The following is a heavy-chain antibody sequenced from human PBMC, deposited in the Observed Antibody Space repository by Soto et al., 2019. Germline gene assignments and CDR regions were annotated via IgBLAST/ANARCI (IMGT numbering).Heavy chain of an antibody. J-gene: IGHJ6*02. CDR1: GGTFSSYA. CDR2: IIPIFGTA. V-gene: IGHV1-69*13. CDR3: ARPYDSSGYYSDYYYYGMDV. D-gene: IGHD3-22*01. Sequence: ASVKVSCKASGGTFSSYAISWVRQAPGQGLEWMGGIIPIFGTANYAQKFQGRVTITADESTSTAYMELSSLRSEDTAVYYCARPYDSSGYYSDYYYYGMDVWGQGTTVTVSS.